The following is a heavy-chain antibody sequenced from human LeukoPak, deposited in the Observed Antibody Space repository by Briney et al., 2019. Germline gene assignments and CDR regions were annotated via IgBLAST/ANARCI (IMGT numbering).Heavy chain of an antibody. CDR2: IYSGGST. J-gene: IGHJ3*02. V-gene: IGHV3-66*01. D-gene: IGHD3-22*01. Sequence: GGSLRLSCAASGFTFSDYNMRWIRQAPGKGLEWVSVIYSGGSTYYADSVKGRFTISRDNSKNTLYLQMNSLRAEDTAVYYCARGFPYYYDSSGYNAFDIWGQGTMVTVSS. CDR3: ARGFPYYYDSSGYNAFDI. CDR1: GFTFSDYN.